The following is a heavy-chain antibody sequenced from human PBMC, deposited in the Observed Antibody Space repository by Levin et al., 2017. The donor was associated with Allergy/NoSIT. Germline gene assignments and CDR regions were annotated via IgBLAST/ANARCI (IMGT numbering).Heavy chain of an antibody. Sequence: GESLKISRAASGFTFSNYNMNWVRQAPGKGLEWLSYISSNTRTIYYASSLKGRFTVSRDNAKNSLYLQMNSLRDDDTAVYYCVREGGWWPPYYFDYWGQGAPVTVSS. CDR1: GFTFSNYN. J-gene: IGHJ4*02. CDR3: VREGGWWPPYYFDY. V-gene: IGHV3-48*02. CDR2: ISSNTRTI. D-gene: IGHD2-15*01.